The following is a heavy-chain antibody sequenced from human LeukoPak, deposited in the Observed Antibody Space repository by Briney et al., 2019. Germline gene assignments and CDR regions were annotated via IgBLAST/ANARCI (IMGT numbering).Heavy chain of an antibody. CDR1: GYTFTNYG. CDR2: INPSGGST. Sequence: GASVKVSCKASGYTFTNYGISWVRQAPGQGLEWMGIINPSGGSTSYAQKFQGRVTMTRDTSTSTVYMELSSLRSEDTAVYYCAREDYGDYGNWFDPWGQGTLVTVSS. J-gene: IGHJ5*02. CDR3: AREDYGDYGNWFDP. V-gene: IGHV1-46*03. D-gene: IGHD4-17*01.